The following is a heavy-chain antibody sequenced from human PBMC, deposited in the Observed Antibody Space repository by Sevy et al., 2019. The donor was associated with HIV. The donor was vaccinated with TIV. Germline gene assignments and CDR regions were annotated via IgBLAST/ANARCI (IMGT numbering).Heavy chain of an antibody. V-gene: IGHV3-23*01. Sequence: GGSLRLSCAVSGFNFNIYSMSWVRQAPGKGLEWVSTLSFGCGKINYADSVKGRFIISRADSKNTLYLQMNSLRAEDTAVYFCARVGCTRPHDYWGQGTLVTVSS. CDR2: LSFGCGKI. CDR1: GFNFNIYS. D-gene: IGHD2-8*01. J-gene: IGHJ4*02. CDR3: ARVGCTRPHDY.